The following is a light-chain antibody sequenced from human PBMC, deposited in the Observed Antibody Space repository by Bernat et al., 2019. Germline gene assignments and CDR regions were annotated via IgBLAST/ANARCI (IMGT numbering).Light chain of an antibody. CDR3: KQYNSYWT. CDR1: QSISSW. Sequence: DIQMTQSPSTLSASVGDRVTITCRASQSISSWLARYQQKPGKAPKLLIYKASSLESGVPSRFSGSGSGTEFTLTISSLQPDDFATYYCKQYNSYWTFRQGTKVEI. J-gene: IGKJ1*01. V-gene: IGKV1-5*03. CDR2: KAS.